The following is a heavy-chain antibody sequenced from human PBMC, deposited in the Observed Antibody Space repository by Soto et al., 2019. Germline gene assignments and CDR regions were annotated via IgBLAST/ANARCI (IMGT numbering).Heavy chain of an antibody. J-gene: IGHJ4*02. V-gene: IGHV3-30*18. CDR2: ISYDGSNK. CDR1: GFTFSSYG. D-gene: IGHD3-22*01. CDR3: AKERDYYDSSGSLPDY. Sequence: GGSLRLSCAASGFTFSSYGMHWVRQAPGKGLEWVAVISYDGSNKYYADSVKGRFTISRDNSKNTLYLQMNSLRAEDTAVYYCAKERDYYDSSGSLPDYWGQGTLVTVSS.